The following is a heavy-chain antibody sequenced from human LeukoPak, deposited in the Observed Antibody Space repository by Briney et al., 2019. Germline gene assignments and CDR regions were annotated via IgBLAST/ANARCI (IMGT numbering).Heavy chain of an antibody. CDR1: GGTFSSYA. Sequence: SVKVSCKASGGTFSSYAISWVRQAPGQGLEWMGRIIPIFGTANFAQKFQGRVTITTDESTSTAYMELSSLRSEDTAVYYCAKGGYYDILTGYLDWFDPWGQGTLVTVSS. J-gene: IGHJ5*02. CDR2: IIPIFGTA. D-gene: IGHD3-9*01. V-gene: IGHV1-69*05. CDR3: AKGGYYDILTGYLDWFDP.